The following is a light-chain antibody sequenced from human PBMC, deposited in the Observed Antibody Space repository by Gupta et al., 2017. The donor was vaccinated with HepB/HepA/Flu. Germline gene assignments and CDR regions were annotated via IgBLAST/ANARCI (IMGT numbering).Light chain of an antibody. CDR1: QSLVYSDGNTY. CDR2: KVY. V-gene: IGKV2-30*01. Sequence: DGVMTQSPLSLPVTLGQPASISCRSSQSLVYSDGNTYLNWFKQRPGQSPRRLIYKVYNRDSGVQDRFSSSGSGTDFTVKISSDEGEEVGVYYCMQGTHWPPITVGGGTKVESK. J-gene: IGKJ4*01. CDR3: MQGTHWPPIT.